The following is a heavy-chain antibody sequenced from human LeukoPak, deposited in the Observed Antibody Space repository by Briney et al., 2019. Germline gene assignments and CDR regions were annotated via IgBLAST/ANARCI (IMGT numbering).Heavy chain of an antibody. V-gene: IGHV1-69*13. D-gene: IGHD6-19*01. CDR1: GGTFSSYV. CDR3: ARGGGWYREGVVSLYYFDY. J-gene: IGHJ4*02. CDR2: IIPIFGTA. Sequence: SVKVSCKASGGTFSSYVISWVRQAPGQGLEWMGGIIPIFGTANYAQKFQGRVTITADESTSTAYMELSSLRSEDTAVYYCARGGGWYREGVVSLYYFDYWGQGTLVTVSS.